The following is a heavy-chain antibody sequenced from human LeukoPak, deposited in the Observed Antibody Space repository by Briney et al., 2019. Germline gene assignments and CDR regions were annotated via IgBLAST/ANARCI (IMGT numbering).Heavy chain of an antibody. Sequence: GASVKVSCTASGYTFTSFDINWVRQASGQGLEWMGWMNPHSGKTGFAQKFQGRVTLTRNTSISTAYMELSSLRSEDLAIYYCARGNWAYWYFDLWGRGAPVTVSS. CDR2: MNPHSGKT. J-gene: IGHJ2*01. CDR3: ARGNWAYWYFDL. V-gene: IGHV1-8*01. D-gene: IGHD1-1*01. CDR1: GYTFTSFD.